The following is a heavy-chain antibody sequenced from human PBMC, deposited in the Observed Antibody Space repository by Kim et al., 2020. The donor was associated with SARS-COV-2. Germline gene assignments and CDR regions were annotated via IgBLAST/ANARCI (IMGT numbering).Heavy chain of an antibody. CDR2: IKSKPDGGTT. D-gene: IGHD1-7*01. CDR3: ARWNYASFDY. Sequence: GGSLRLSCGASRITISNVWMSWVRQAPGKGLEWVGLIKSKPDGGTTDYAAPVKGRFTISRDDSNNILYLQMNSLKTEDTAVYFCARWNYASFDYWGQGTL. J-gene: IGHJ4*02. CDR1: RITISNVW. V-gene: IGHV3-15*01.